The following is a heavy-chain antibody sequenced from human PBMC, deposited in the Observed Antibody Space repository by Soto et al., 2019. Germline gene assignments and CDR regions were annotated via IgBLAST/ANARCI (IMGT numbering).Heavy chain of an antibody. D-gene: IGHD4-17*01. J-gene: IGHJ2*01. V-gene: IGHV4-34*01. CDR1: GGSFSGYY. CDR2: INHSGST. CDR3: ARGLDDYGDYAWYFDL. Sequence: QLQLQQWGAGLLKPSETLSLTCAVYGGSFSGYYWSWIRQPPGKVLEWIGEINHSGSTNYNPSLRSRVTISVDTSKNQFSLKLSSVTAADTAVYYCARGLDDYGDYAWYFDLWGRGTLVTVSS.